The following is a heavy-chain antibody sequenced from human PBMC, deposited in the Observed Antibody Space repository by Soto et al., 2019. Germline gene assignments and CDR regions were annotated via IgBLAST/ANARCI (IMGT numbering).Heavy chain of an antibody. V-gene: IGHV5-51*01. Sequence: GESLKISCKGSGYTFPSYWVGWVRQMPGKGLEWMGIIYPGDSDTRYSPSFQGQVTISADKSITTAYLQWNSLKASDTAMYYCARLRDCSSSICYRLGYWGQGSMVTVSS. CDR3: ARLRDCSSSICYRLGY. J-gene: IGHJ4*02. CDR2: IYPGDSDT. D-gene: IGHD2-8*01. CDR1: GYTFPSYW.